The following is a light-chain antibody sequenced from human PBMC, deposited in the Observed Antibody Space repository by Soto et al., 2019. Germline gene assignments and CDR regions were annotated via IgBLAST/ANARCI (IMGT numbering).Light chain of an antibody. CDR1: SSDVGGYNY. V-gene: IGLV2-14*01. J-gene: IGLJ1*01. CDR3: SSYTSTSTLYV. CDR2: DVS. Sequence: QSVRTQPASVSGSPGQSITISCTGTSSDVGGYNYVSWYQQHPGKAPKLMIYDVSNRPSGVSNRFSGSKSGNTASLTISGRQAEDEADYYCSSYTSTSTLYVFGTGTKVTVL.